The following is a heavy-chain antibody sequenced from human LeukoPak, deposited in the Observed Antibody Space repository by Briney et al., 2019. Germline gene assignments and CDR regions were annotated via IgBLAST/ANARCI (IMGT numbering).Heavy chain of an antibody. J-gene: IGHJ3*02. CDR2: IYHSGST. CDR1: GGPISSSNW. Sequence: SETLSLTCAVSGGPISSSNWWSWVRQPPGKGLEWIGEIYHSGSTNYNPSLKSRVTISVDKSKNQFSLKLSSVTAADTAVYYCASSGRYCSSTSCPRRPPSRAFDIWGQGTMVTVSS. V-gene: IGHV4-4*02. CDR3: ASSGRYCSSTSCPRRPPSRAFDI. D-gene: IGHD2-2*01.